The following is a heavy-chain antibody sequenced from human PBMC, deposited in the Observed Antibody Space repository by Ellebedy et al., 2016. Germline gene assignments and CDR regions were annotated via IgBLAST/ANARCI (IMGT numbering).Heavy chain of an antibody. Sequence: GGSLRLXXAASGFTFSSYSMNWVRQAPGKGLEWVSSITSTSSYTYYADSVKGRFTISRDNAKNSLYLQMHSLRADDTAVYYCARLGLSVDFGGAFPGVDCWGQGTLVTVSS. D-gene: IGHD3-16*01. CDR2: ITSTSSYT. CDR3: ARLGLSVDFGGAFPGVDC. V-gene: IGHV3-21*01. CDR1: GFTFSSYS. J-gene: IGHJ4*02.